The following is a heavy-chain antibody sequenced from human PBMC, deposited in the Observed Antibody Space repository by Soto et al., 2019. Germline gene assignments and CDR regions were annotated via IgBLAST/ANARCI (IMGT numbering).Heavy chain of an antibody. Sequence: QVQLVQSGAEVKEPGDSVRVSCEASGYTFTAYYIHWVRRAPGQGLEWMGWINPKFGDTTYAQDFQGRVSMTRDMSISTVSMECSRLTSDDAAIYYCARNMDYYYGRGSGNGHGVWGQGTTVTVFS. CDR2: INPKFGDT. D-gene: IGHD3-10*02. J-gene: IGHJ6*02. V-gene: IGHV1-2*02. CDR3: ARNMDYYYGRGSGNGHGV. CDR1: GYTFTAYY.